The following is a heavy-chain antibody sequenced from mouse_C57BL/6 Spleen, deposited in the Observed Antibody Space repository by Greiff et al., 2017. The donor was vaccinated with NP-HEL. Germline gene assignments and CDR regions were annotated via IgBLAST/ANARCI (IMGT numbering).Heavy chain of an antibody. V-gene: IGHV5-4*01. Sequence: EVKVVESGGGLVKPGGSLKLSCAASGFTFSSYAMSWVRQTPEKRLEWVATISDGGSYTYYPDNVKGRFTISRDNAKNNLYLQMSHLKSEDTAMYYCARDRGYYDYDEGFAYWGQGTLVTVSA. D-gene: IGHD2-4*01. CDR1: GFTFSSYA. J-gene: IGHJ3*01. CDR2: ISDGGSYT. CDR3: ARDRGYYDYDEGFAY.